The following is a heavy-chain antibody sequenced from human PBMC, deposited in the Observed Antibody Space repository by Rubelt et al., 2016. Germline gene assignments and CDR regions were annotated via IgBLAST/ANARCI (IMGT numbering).Heavy chain of an antibody. J-gene: IGHJ4*02. D-gene: IGHD3-16*01. Sequence: QVQLQESGPGLVKPSGTLSLTCAVSGGSIDRSTWWNWVRQSPGKGLEWIGEINHSGITNYNPSLKSRTTISVDKSKKQFSLKLTSVTAADTAMYFCVRVDGSAYLFDSWGQGSLVTVS. V-gene: IGHV4-4*02. CDR2: INHSGIT. CDR1: GGSIDRSTW. CDR3: VRVDGSAYLFDS.